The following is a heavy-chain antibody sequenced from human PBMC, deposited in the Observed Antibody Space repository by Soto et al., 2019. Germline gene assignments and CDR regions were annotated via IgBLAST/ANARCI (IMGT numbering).Heavy chain of an antibody. V-gene: IGHV3-15*01. J-gene: IGHJ3*02. CDR3: TTDAPLGYCTNGVCYSLAFDI. CDR2: IKSKTDGGTT. CDR1: GYSFSNAW. D-gene: IGHD2-8*01. Sequence: GWSLRLSCAASGYSFSNAWMSWVRQAPGKGLEWVGRIKSKTDGGTTDYAAPVKGRFTISRDDSKNTLYLQMNSQKTEDTAVYYCTTDAPLGYCTNGVCYSLAFDIWGQGTMVTVS.